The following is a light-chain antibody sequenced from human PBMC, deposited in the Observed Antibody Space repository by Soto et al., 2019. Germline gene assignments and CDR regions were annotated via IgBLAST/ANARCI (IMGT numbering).Light chain of an antibody. CDR1: VLAKKY. CDR2: KDS. Sequence: SYELTQPSSVSVSPGQTARITCSGDVLAKKYARWFQQKPGQAPVLVIYKDSERPSGIPERFSGSSSGTTVTLTISGAQVEDEADYYCYSAADNNHPWVFGGGTKLTVL. J-gene: IGLJ3*02. V-gene: IGLV3-27*01. CDR3: YSAADNNHPWV.